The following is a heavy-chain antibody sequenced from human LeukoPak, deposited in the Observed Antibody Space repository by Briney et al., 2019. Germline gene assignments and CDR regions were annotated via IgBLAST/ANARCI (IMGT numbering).Heavy chain of an antibody. CDR2: IRFDGSNK. Sequence: PGGSLRLSCAASGFTFSTYGMHWVRQAPGKGLEWVAFIRFDGSNKYNADSVKGRFTISRDNSKNTLYLQMNSLKPEDTAVYYCARGSAYSVYGDFDPWGQGTLVTVSS. CDR3: ARGSAYSVYGDFDP. J-gene: IGHJ5*02. D-gene: IGHD2-15*01. CDR1: GFTFSTYG. V-gene: IGHV3-30*02.